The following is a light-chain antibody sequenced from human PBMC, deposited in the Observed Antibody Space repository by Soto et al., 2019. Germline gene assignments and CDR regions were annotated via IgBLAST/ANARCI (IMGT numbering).Light chain of an antibody. J-gene: IGLJ1*01. V-gene: IGLV2-18*02. CDR1: SSDVGGSNG. CDR2: DVS. Sequence: QSALTQPPSVSGSPAQSVAISCTGTSSDVGGSNGVSWYQQPPGTAPKLMIYDVSNRPSGFPDRFSGSKSGNTASLTISGLQAEDEGDYYCSSYTSSSTYVFGTGTKVTVL. CDR3: SSYTSSSTYV.